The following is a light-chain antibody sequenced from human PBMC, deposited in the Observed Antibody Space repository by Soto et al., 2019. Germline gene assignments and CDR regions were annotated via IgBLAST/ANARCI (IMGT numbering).Light chain of an antibody. CDR1: SSDVGGYNY. CDR3: SSFAGSNVV. J-gene: IGLJ2*01. CDR2: EVS. Sequence: QSALTQPPSASGSPGQSVTISCTGISSDVGGYNYVSWYQQHPGKAPKLMISEVSKRPSGVPDRFSGSKSGNTASLTVSGLQAEDEADYYCSSFAGSNVVFGGGTKLTVL. V-gene: IGLV2-8*01.